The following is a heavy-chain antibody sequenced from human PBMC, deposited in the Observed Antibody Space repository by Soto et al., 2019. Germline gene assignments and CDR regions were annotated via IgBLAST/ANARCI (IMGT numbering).Heavy chain of an antibody. CDR2: ISGSGGST. J-gene: IGHJ3*02. D-gene: IGHD1-26*01. CDR3: ARDWVIVGATKSAFDI. CDR1: GFTFSNYA. Sequence: RGSLRLSCAASGFTFSNYAMNWVRQAPGKGLEWVSGISGSGGSTYYADSVKGRFSISRDNSKKTLYLQMNSLRAEDTAVYYCARDWVIVGATKSAFDIWGQGTMVTVSS. V-gene: IGHV3-23*01.